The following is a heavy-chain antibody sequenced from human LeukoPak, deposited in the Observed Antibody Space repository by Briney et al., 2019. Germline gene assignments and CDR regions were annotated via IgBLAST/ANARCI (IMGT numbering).Heavy chain of an antibody. CDR3: ARARGCSGGRCSNFDY. CDR2: IKQDGSEK. Sequence: GGSLRLSCAASGFTFIGYWMSWVRQAPGKGLEWVGNIKQDGSEKYYVDSLKGRFTISRGNARNSLYLQMNSLRTEDTAVYYCARARGCSGGRCSNFDYWGQGTLVAVSS. D-gene: IGHD2-15*01. J-gene: IGHJ4*02. V-gene: IGHV3-7*01. CDR1: GFTFIGYW.